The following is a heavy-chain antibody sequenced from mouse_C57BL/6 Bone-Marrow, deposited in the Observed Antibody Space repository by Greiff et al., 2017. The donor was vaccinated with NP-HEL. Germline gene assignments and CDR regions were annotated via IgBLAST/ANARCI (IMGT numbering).Heavy chain of an antibody. V-gene: IGHV5-6*02. CDR3: ARGGAMDY. CDR1: GFTFSSYG. J-gene: IGHJ4*01. CDR2: ISSGGSYT. Sequence: EVKLVESGGDLVKPGGSLKLSCAASGFTFSSYGMSWVRQTPDKRLEWVATISSGGSYTYYPDSVKGRFTISRDNATNTLYLQMSSLKAEDTAMYYCARGGAMDYWCQGTSVTVSS.